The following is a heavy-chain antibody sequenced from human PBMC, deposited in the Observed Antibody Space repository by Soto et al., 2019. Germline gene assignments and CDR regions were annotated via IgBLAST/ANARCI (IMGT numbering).Heavy chain of an antibody. CDR3: TGGPPNWGFDS. J-gene: IGHJ5*01. V-gene: IGHV1-8*01. D-gene: IGHD7-27*01. CDR2: MSPKTANT. Sequence: ASVKVSCKASGYTFTSYDINWVRQTAGQGLEWMGWMSPKTANTGYAQKFQGRVTMTRSTSISTAYMELSSLTSEDTAVYYCTGGPPNWGFDSSGQATPVTVSS. CDR1: GYTFTSYD.